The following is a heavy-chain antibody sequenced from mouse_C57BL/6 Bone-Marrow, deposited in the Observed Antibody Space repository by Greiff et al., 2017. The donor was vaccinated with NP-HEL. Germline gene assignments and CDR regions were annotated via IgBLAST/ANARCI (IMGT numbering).Heavy chain of an antibody. CDR3: AREGFAY. J-gene: IGHJ3*01. CDR1: GYTFTSYW. Sequence: QVHVKQPGAELVRPGSSVKLSCKASGYTFTSYWMHWVKQRPIQGLEWIGNIDPSDSETHYNQNFKDKATLTVDKSSSTAYLQLSSLTSEDSAVYYCAREGFAYWGPGTRVTVSA. CDR2: IDPSDSET. V-gene: IGHV1-52*01.